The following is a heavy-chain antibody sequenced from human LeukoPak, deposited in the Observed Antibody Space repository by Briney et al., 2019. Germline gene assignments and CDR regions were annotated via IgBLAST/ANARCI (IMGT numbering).Heavy chain of an antibody. CDR2: INPNSGGT. J-gene: IGHJ4*02. V-gene: IGHV1-2*02. D-gene: IGHD6-19*01. CDR3: ARDRGAVAGTELDY. CDR1: GYTFTGYY. Sequence: ASVKVSCKASGYTFTGYYMHWVRQAPGQGLEWMGWINPNSGGTNYTQKFQGRVTMTRDTSISTAYMELSRLRSDDTAVYYCARDRGAVAGTELDYWGQGTLVTVSS.